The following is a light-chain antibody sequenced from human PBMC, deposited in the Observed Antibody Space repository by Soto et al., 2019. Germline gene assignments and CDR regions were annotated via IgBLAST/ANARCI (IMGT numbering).Light chain of an antibody. CDR2: EVS. V-gene: IGLV2-8*01. CDR3: NSYAGTPWV. Sequence: QSVLTQPPSASGSPGQSVTISCTGTSSDVGGYNSVSWYQQHPGKAPKLLIYEVSKRPSGVPDRFSGSKSGNTASLTVSGLQAEDEADYYCNSYAGTPWVFGGGTKLTVL. J-gene: IGLJ3*02. CDR1: SSDVGGYNS.